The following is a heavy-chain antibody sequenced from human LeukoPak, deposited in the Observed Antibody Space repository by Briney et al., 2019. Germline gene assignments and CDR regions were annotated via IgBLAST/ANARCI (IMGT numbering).Heavy chain of an antibody. CDR1: GFTFSSYG. J-gene: IGHJ6*04. Sequence: GGSLRLSCAASGFTFSSYGMHWVRQAPGKGLEWVAVISYDGSNKYYADSVKGRFTISRDNSKNTLYLQMNSLRAEDTAVYYCARKNPRYYYGMDVWGKGATVTVSS. V-gene: IGHV3-30*03. CDR3: ARKNPRYYYGMDV. CDR2: ISYDGSNK.